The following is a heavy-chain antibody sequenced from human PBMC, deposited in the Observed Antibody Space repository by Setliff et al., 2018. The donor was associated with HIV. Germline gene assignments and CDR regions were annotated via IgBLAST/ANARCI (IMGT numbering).Heavy chain of an antibody. CDR1: GGSFGDYH. CDR3: ARDRHYSGLGSYGP. D-gene: IGHD3-10*01. CDR2: ILRSGTT. V-gene: IGHV4-4*07. Sequence: SETLSLTCTLSGGSFGDYHWSWIRQPAGRGLEWIGRILRSGTTDYKFSLKSRVTISIDPSRNHFSLRLTSVTAEDTAVYYCARDRHYSGLGSYGPWGPGTLVTVSS. J-gene: IGHJ5*02.